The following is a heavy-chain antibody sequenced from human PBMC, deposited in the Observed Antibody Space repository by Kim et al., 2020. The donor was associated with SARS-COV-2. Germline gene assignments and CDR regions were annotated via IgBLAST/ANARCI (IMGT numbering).Heavy chain of an antibody. CDR2: IKQDGSEK. D-gene: IGHD6-25*01. CDR3: ARDSVAAGTSDNYYGMDV. Sequence: GGSLRLSCAASGFTFSSYWISWVRQAPGKGLEWVATIKQDGSEKYYLDSVRGRFTISRDNAKNSLYLQMNSLRAEDTAVYYCARDSVAAGTSDNYYGMDV. V-gene: IGHV3-7*03. J-gene: IGHJ6*01. CDR1: GFTFSSYW.